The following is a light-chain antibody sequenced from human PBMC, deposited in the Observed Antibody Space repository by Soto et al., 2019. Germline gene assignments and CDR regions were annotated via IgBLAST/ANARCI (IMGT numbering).Light chain of an antibody. CDR2: EGS. J-gene: IGLJ1*01. CDR3: CSYAGTSSYV. Sequence: QSALTQPASVSGSPGQSITFSCTGTSSDVGGYNLVSWYQQYPGKAPKLMIYEGSKRPSGVSNRFSGSKSGNTASLTISGLQAEDEADYYCCSYAGTSSYVFGSGTKLTVL. V-gene: IGLV2-23*01. CDR1: SSDVGGYNL.